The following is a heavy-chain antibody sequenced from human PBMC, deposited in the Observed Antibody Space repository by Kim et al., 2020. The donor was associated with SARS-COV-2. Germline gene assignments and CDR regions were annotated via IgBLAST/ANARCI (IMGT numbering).Heavy chain of an antibody. D-gene: IGHD3-22*01. CDR3: AKVGSGYYYPSYFQH. CDR1: GFTFSSYA. CDR2: ISGSGGST. V-gene: IGHV3-23*01. J-gene: IGHJ1*01. Sequence: GGSLRLSCAASGFTFSSYAISWVRQAPGKGLEWVSAISGSGGSTYYADSVKGRFTISRDNSKNTLYLQMNSLRAEDTAVYYCAKVGSGYYYPSYFQHWGQGTLVTVSS.